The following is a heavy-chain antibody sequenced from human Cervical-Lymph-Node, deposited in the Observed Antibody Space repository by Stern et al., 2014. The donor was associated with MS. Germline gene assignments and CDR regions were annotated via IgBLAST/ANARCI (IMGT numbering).Heavy chain of an antibody. V-gene: IGHV3-53*01. CDR2: IYSDGTT. Sequence: VQLVESGGGLIQPGGSLRLSCAASGFTVSSDYMNWVRPAPGKGLEWVSIIYSDGTTYYADSVKGRFTISRDNSKNTLSLQMNSLRAEDTAVYYCARDPRDHLGLFYWGQGTLVTVSS. CDR3: ARDPRDHLGLFY. CDR1: GFTVSSDY. J-gene: IGHJ4*02. D-gene: IGHD1-14*01.